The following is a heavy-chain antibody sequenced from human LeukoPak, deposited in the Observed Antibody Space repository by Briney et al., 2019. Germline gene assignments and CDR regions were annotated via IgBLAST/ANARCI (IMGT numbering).Heavy chain of an antibody. Sequence: ASVKVSCKASGYTFTSYDISWVRQAPGQGLEWMGWISAYNGNTNYAQKLQGRVTMTTDTSTSTAYMELRSLRSDDTAVYYCARDRDSSGYSNDAFDIWGQGTMVTVSS. D-gene: IGHD3-22*01. V-gene: IGHV1-18*01. J-gene: IGHJ3*02. CDR1: GYTFTSYD. CDR2: ISAYNGNT. CDR3: ARDRDSSGYSNDAFDI.